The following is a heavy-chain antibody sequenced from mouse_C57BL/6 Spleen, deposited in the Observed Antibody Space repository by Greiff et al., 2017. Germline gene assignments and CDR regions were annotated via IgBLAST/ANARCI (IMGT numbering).Heavy chain of an antibody. CDR2: IRLKSDNYAT. V-gene: IGHV6-3*01. Sequence: EVQLVESGGGLVQPGGSMKLSCVASGFTFSNYWMNWVRQSPEKGLEWVAQIRLKSDNYATHYAESVKGRFTISRDDSKSSVYLQMNNLRAEDTGIYYCTVDYYGSSKGYWGQGTTLTVSS. J-gene: IGHJ2*01. D-gene: IGHD1-1*01. CDR3: TVDYYGSSKGY. CDR1: GFTFSNYW.